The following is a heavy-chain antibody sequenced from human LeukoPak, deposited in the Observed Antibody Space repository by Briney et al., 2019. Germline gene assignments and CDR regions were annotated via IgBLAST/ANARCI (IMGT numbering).Heavy chain of an antibody. CDR2: IYYSGST. CDR3: ARRINTNYYYGSGSYGDWFDP. Sequence: PSETLSLTCTASGGSISSSSYYWGWIRQPPGKGLEWIGYIYYSGSTNYNPSLKSRVTISVDTSKNQFSLKLSSVTAADTAVYYRARRINTNYYYGSGSYGDWFDPWGQGTLVTVSS. CDR1: GGSISSSSYY. V-gene: IGHV4-61*05. J-gene: IGHJ5*02. D-gene: IGHD3-10*01.